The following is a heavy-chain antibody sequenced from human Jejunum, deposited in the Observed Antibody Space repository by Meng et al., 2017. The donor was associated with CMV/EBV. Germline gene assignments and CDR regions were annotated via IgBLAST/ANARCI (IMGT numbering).Heavy chain of an antibody. V-gene: IGHV4-59*01. CDR3: ARAYSSSCRVDY. CDR2: VYYSGGT. J-gene: IGHJ4*02. Sequence: TVSGGSISSYYWNWIRQPPGKGLEWIGYVYYSGGTNSNPSLKSRVTISVDTSKNQFSLKLSSVTAADTAVYYCARAYSSSCRVDYWGQGTLVTVSS. CDR1: GGSISSYY. D-gene: IGHD6-6*01.